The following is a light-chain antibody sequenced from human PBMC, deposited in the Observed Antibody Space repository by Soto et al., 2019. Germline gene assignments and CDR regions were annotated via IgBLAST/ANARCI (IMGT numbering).Light chain of an antibody. J-gene: IGKJ2*01. CDR3: QQINSWPYT. Sequence: DIQLTQSPSFLSASVGDRVTITCRASRAISNYLAWYQQKPGKAPKLLIYAASTLQSGVPSRFSGSGSGTEFTLTSGSLQPEDFATYYCQQINSWPYTFGQGTKVDIK. CDR2: AAS. CDR1: RAISNY. V-gene: IGKV1-9*01.